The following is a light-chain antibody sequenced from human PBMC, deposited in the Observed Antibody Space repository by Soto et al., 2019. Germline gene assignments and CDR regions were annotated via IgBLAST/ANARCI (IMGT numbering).Light chain of an antibody. CDR1: SSNIGAGYD. Sequence: QSVLTQPPSVSGAPGQRVTISCSGSSSNIGAGYDVHWYQQLPGTAPRLLIYVSRNRPSGVPDRFSGPKSGTSASLAITGLQTDDEADYYCQSYDSSLRLAVFGGGTKLTVL. V-gene: IGLV1-40*01. CDR3: QSYDSSLRLAV. J-gene: IGLJ3*02. CDR2: VSR.